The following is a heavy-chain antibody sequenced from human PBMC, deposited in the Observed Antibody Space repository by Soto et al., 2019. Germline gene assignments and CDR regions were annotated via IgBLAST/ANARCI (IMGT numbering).Heavy chain of an antibody. V-gene: IGHV1-18*01. CDR2: ISAYNGNT. J-gene: IGHJ4*02. D-gene: IGHD3-22*01. Sequence: WASVKVSCKASGYTFTSYGISWVRQAPGQGLEGMGWISAYNGNTNYAQKLQGRVTMTTDTSTSTAYMELRSLRSDDTAVYYCATQTWADYYDSSGYYVYWGQGTLVTVSS. CDR1: GYTFTSYG. CDR3: ATQTWADYYDSSGYYVY.